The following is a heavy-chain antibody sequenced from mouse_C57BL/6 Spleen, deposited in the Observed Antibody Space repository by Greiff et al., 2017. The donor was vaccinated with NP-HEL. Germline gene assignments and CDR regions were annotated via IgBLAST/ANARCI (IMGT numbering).Heavy chain of an antibody. CDR2: ISNGGGST. CDR3: ARLTGTYFDY. D-gene: IGHD4-1*01. CDR1: GFTFSDYY. Sequence: DVKLVESGGGLVQPGGSLKLSCAASGFTFSDYYMYWVRQTPEKRLEWVAYISNGGGSTYYPDTVKGRFTISRDNAKNTLYLQMSRLKSEDTAMYYCARLTGTYFDYWGQGTTLTVSS. J-gene: IGHJ2*01. V-gene: IGHV5-12*01.